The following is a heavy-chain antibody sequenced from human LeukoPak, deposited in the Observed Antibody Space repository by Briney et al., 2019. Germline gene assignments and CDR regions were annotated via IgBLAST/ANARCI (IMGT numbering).Heavy chain of an antibody. Sequence: GGSLRLSCAASGFTFSSYGVHWVRQAPGKGLEWVAAISHDGSDKSYADSVKGRFTISRDNSKNTLYLQMNSLRAEDTAVYYCARSRREVVTRVEAFDIWGQGTMVTVSS. J-gene: IGHJ3*02. CDR3: ARSRREVVTRVEAFDI. D-gene: IGHD4-23*01. CDR2: ISHDGSDK. V-gene: IGHV3-30*03. CDR1: GFTFSSYG.